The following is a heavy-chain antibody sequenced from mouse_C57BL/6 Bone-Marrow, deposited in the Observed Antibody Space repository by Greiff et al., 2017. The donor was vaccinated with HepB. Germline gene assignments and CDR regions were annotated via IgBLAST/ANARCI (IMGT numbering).Heavy chain of an antibody. CDR2: ISGGGGNT. CDR1: GFTFSSYT. D-gene: IGHD1-1*01. CDR3: ASAYYYGSRRGFAY. Sequence: DVMLVESGGGLVKPGGSLKLSCAASGFTFSSYTMSWVRQTPEKRLEWVATISGGGGNTYYPDSVKGRFTISRDNAKNTLYLQMSSLRSEDTALYYCASAYYYGSRRGFAYWGQGTLVTVSA. V-gene: IGHV5-9*01. J-gene: IGHJ3*01.